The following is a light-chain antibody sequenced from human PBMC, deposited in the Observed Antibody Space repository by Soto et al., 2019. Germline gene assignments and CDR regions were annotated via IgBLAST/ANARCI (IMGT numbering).Light chain of an antibody. CDR1: QSISSW. V-gene: IGKV1-5*03. CDR3: QQSFT. Sequence: DIQMTQSPSTLSASVGDRVTITCRASQSISSWLAWYQQKPGKAPKILIYKASTLESGVPSRFSGSGSGTEFTLTIRSLQPDDFGTYYCQQSFTFGPGTKVDIK. J-gene: IGKJ3*01. CDR2: KAS.